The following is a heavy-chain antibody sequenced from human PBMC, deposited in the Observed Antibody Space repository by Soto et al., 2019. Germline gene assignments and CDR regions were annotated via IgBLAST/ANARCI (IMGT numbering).Heavy chain of an antibody. J-gene: IGHJ4*02. D-gene: IGHD2-15*01. Sequence: GESLKISCAASGFTFSSYAMSWVRQAPGKGLEWVSAISGSGGSTYYADSVKGRFTISRDNSKNTLYLQMNSLRAEDTAVYYCAKDQRGYCSGGSCPSPHDYWGQGTLVTVSS. CDR3: AKDQRGYCSGGSCPSPHDY. CDR1: GFTFSSYA. V-gene: IGHV3-23*01. CDR2: ISGSGGST.